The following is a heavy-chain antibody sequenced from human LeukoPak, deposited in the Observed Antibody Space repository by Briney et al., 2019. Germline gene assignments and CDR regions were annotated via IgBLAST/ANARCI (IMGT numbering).Heavy chain of an antibody. CDR3: AREQTSGGSDY. CDR1: GFTFSSYA. V-gene: IGHV3-30-3*01. J-gene: IGHJ4*02. CDR2: ISYDGSNK. Sequence: GRSLRLSCAASGFTFSSYAMHWVRQAPGKGLEWVAVISYDGSNKYYADSVKGRFTISRDNAKNSLYLQMNSLRAEDTAVYYCAREQTSGGSDYWGQGTLVTVSS. D-gene: IGHD5-12*01.